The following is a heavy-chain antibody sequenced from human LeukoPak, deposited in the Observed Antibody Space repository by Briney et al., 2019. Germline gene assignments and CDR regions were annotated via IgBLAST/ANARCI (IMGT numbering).Heavy chain of an antibody. J-gene: IGHJ3*02. CDR2: ISYDGSNK. V-gene: IGHV3-30*18. Sequence: GGSLRLSCAASGFTFSNYGMHWVRQAPGKGLEWVAVISYDGSNKYYADSVKGRFTISRDNSKNTLYLQMNSLRAEDTAVYYCAEDVSPYYYDSSGLDAFDIWGQGTMVTVSS. D-gene: IGHD3-22*01. CDR3: AEDVSPYYYDSSGLDAFDI. CDR1: GFTFSNYG.